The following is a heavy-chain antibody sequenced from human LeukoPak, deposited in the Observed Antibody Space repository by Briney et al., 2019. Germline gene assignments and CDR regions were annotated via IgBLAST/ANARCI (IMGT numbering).Heavy chain of an antibody. V-gene: IGHV3-23*01. CDR2: ITGRGVTT. CDR1: GFTFGDYA. D-gene: IGHD6-13*01. J-gene: IGHJ4*02. CDR3: AKEGIAGDFDY. Sequence: GGSLRLSCTASGFTFGDYAMSWVRQAPGRGLEWVSAITGRGVTTYYADSVKGRFTISRDNSKNTLYLQMNSLRAEDTAVYYCAKEGIAGDFDYWGQGTLVTVSS.